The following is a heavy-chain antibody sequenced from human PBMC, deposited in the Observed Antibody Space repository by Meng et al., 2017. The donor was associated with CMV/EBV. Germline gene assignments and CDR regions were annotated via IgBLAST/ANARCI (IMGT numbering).Heavy chain of an antibody. CDR2: ISGSGGST. V-gene: IGHV3-23*01. CDR3: AKARRWLLDY. CDR1: GFTFSSYA. J-gene: IGHJ4*02. Sequence: GESLKISCAASGFTFSSYAMSWVRQAPGKGLEWVSAISGSGGSTYYADSVKGRFTISRDNSKNTLHLQMNSLRAEDTAVYYCAKARRWLLDYWGQGTLVTVSS. D-gene: IGHD5-24*01.